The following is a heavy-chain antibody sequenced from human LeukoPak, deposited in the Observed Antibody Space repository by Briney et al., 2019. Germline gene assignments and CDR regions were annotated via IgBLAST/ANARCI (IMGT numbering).Heavy chain of an antibody. CDR3: ARTPGAIFFFDH. Sequence: GESLKISCKGSGYSFPNYWISWVRQMPGRGLEWMGRIDPTDSYATYSPSFQGHVTISIDKSISTAYLQWTSLKASDTAMYYYARTPGAIFFFDHWGQGTLVTASS. CDR2: IDPTDSYA. J-gene: IGHJ4*02. CDR1: GYSFPNYW. V-gene: IGHV5-10-1*01. D-gene: IGHD2-2*01.